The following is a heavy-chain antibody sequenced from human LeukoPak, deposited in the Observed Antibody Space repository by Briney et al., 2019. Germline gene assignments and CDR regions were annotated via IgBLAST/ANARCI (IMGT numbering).Heavy chain of an antibody. V-gene: IGHV4-30-2*01. CDR1: GGSISGGGYS. Sequence: SQTLSLTCAVSGGSISGGGYSWSWIRQPPGKGLEWIGYIYHSGSTYYNPSLKSRVTISVDRSKNQFSLKLSSVTAADTAVYYCARALPGDLGSYFDYWGQGTLVTVSS. CDR2: IYHSGST. J-gene: IGHJ4*02. D-gene: IGHD7-27*01. CDR3: ARALPGDLGSYFDY.